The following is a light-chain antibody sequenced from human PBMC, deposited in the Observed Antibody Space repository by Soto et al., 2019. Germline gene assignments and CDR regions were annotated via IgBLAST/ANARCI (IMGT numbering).Light chain of an antibody. CDR3: AAYTGNLNGQV. J-gene: IGLJ7*02. Sequence: QSALTQPPSASGTPGQRVSISCSGDSSTFATNYVNWYQQLPGAAPKLLSYRSDQRPSGVPERFSRSKTSTSDSLTISGLRPEDEAHYYCAAYTGNLNGQVFGGGTQLTAL. CDR2: RSD. V-gene: IGLV1-47*01. CDR1: SSTFATNY.